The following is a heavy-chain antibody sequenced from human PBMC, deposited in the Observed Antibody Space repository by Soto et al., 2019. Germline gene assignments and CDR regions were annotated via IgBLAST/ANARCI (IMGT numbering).Heavy chain of an antibody. Sequence: SETLSLTCTAYGESFNGYYWSWIRQPPGKGLEWIGEIHHSGSTNYNPSLKSRVTFSIDTSKRQFSLKVRSVTAADTAVYYRARGKRGSSWYRGEEKYYYYGMDVWGQGTPVTVSS. J-gene: IGHJ6*02. D-gene: IGHD6-13*01. CDR3: ARGKRGSSWYRGEEKYYYYGMDV. V-gene: IGHV4-34*01. CDR1: GESFNGYY. CDR2: IHHSGST.